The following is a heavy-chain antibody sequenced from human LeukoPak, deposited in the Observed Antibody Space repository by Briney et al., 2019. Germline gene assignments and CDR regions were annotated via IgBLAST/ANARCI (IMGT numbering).Heavy chain of an antibody. CDR1: GGSFSGYY. Sequence: SETLSLTCAVYGGSFSGYYWGWIRQPPGKGLEWIGEINHSGSTDYNPSLKSRVTISVDTSKNQFSLKLSSVTAADTAVYYCARGGRITMVRGGHPYYFDYWGQGTLVTVSS. D-gene: IGHD3-10*01. CDR3: ARGGRITMVRGGHPYYFDY. CDR2: INHSGST. J-gene: IGHJ4*02. V-gene: IGHV4-34*01.